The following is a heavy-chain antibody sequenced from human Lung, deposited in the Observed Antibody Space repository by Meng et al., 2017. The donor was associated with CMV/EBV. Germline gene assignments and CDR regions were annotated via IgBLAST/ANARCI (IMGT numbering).Heavy chain of an antibody. CDR1: GGSMNNYF. CDR2: IHSSGST. V-gene: IGHV4-59*01. J-gene: IGHJ5*02. D-gene: IGHD3-3*01. CDR3: ARDHVPISGVVPRGFDP. Sequence: GSLRLXCTVSGGSMNNYFWSWIRKPPGKGLEWIGYIHSSGSTNYSPSLKSRVSISVDRSKNQFSLKLTSVTATDTAVYYCARDHVPISGVVPRGFDPWGQGNXVXVSS.